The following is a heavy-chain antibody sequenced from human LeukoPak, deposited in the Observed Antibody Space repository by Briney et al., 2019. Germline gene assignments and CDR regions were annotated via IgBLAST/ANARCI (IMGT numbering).Heavy chain of an antibody. CDR2: ISAYNGNT. CDR1: GYTFTSYG. CDR3: ASTNYDSSGYYWGDAFDI. D-gene: IGHD3-22*01. J-gene: IGHJ3*02. Sequence: GASVKVPCKASGYTFTSYGISWVRQAPGQGLEWMGWISAYNGNTNYAQKLQGRVTMTTDTSTSTAYMELRSLRSDDTAVYYCASTNYDSSGYYWGDAFDIWGQGTMVTVSS. V-gene: IGHV1-18*01.